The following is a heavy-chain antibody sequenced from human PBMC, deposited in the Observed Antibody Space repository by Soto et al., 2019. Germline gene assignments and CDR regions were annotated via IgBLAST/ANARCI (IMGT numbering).Heavy chain of an antibody. Sequence: EVQLVESGGGLVQPGRSLRLSCAASGFTFDDYAMHWVRQAPGKGLEWVSGISWNSGSIGYADSVKGRFTISRDNAKNSLYLQMNSLRAEDTALYYCAKDKSGAVAGGWFDPWGQGTLVTVSS. D-gene: IGHD6-19*01. V-gene: IGHV3-9*01. CDR2: ISWNSGSI. J-gene: IGHJ5*02. CDR1: GFTFDDYA. CDR3: AKDKSGAVAGGWFDP.